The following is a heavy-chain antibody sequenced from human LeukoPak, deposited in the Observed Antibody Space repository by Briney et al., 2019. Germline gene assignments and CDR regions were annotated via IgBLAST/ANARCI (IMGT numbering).Heavy chain of an antibody. CDR1: RYTFTDYY. V-gene: IGHV1-2*02. CDR2: INPNSGGT. CDR3: GRDYYDGRIDY. J-gene: IGHJ4*02. Sequence: GASVKVSCKASRYTFTDYYMHWVRQAPGQGLEWMGWINPNSGGTNYAQKFQGRVTMTRDTSISTAYMELSRLRSDDTAVYYCGRDYYDGRIDYWGQGTLVTVPS. D-gene: IGHD3-22*01.